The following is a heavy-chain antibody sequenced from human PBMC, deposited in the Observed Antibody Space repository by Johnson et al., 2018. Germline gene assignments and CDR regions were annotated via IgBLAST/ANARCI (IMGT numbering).Heavy chain of an antibody. V-gene: IGHV3-30*18. J-gene: IGHJ3*02. CDR1: GFTFSSYG. Sequence: QVQLVESGGGVVQXGRSXRLXCEASGFTFSSYGMHWVSQAPGKGLEWVAVISYDGSNKFYADSVKGRFTISRDNSKNTLYLQMNSLRAEGTAVYYCAKDMYYYDSSDDAFDIWGQGTMVTVSS. CDR2: ISYDGSNK. D-gene: IGHD3-22*01. CDR3: AKDMYYYDSSDDAFDI.